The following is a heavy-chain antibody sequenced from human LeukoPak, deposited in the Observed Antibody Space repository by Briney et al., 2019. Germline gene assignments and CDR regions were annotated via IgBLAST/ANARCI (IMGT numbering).Heavy chain of an antibody. V-gene: IGHV3-23*01. D-gene: IGHD3-22*01. CDR3: AKGSYYDSSGYFFDY. CDR1: GFTFSSYA. Sequence: GGSLRLSCAASGFTFSSYAMSWVRQAPGKGLDWVSAISGSGGSTYYADSVKGRFTGSRDNSKNTLYLQMNSLRAEDTAVYYCAKGSYYDSSGYFFDYWGQGTLVTVS. J-gene: IGHJ4*02. CDR2: ISGSGGST.